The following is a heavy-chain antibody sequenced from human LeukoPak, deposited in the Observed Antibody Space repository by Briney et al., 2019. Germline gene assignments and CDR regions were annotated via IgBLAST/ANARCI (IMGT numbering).Heavy chain of an antibody. CDR2: IYPSGGT. CDR3: ATGGAPDCSVGTCYSLDS. Sequence: PSETLSLTCTVSGGSITTGTYYLTWIRQSGGKGLEWIGLIYPSGGTNYNPSLKSRLTISIDASKNQFSLKLSSVTAADTAVYYCATGGAPDCSVGTCYSLDSWGQGTLVTVSS. D-gene: IGHD2-15*01. V-gene: IGHV4-61*02. J-gene: IGHJ4*02. CDR1: GGSITTGTYY.